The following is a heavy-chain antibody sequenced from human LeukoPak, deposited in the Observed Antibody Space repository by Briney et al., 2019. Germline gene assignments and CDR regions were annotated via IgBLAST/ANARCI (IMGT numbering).Heavy chain of an antibody. CDR2: ISSNGGNR. CDR3: VKPKEIATIISSLDF. V-gene: IGHV3-64D*09. J-gene: IGHJ4*02. Sequence: QPGGSLRLSCSASGFTFGSSAMHWVRQAPGKGLEYVSAISSNGGNRYYADSMKGRFTISRDNSQNTLYLQMSSLRADDTAVYYCVKPKEIATIISSLDFWGQGTLVTVSS. D-gene: IGHD5-24*01. CDR1: GFTFGSSA.